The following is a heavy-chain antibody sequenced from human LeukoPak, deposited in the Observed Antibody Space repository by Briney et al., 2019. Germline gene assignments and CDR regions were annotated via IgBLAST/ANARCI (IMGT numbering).Heavy chain of an antibody. CDR2: IIPILGIA. Sequence: EASVKVSCKASGGTFSSYAISWVRQAPGQGLEWMGRIIPILGIANYAQKFQGRVTITADKSTSTAYMELSSLRSEDTAVYYCARALIVRRFCSGMDVWGQGTTVTVSS. V-gene: IGHV1-69*04. CDR3: ARALIVRRFCSGMDV. CDR1: GGTFSSYA. J-gene: IGHJ6*02. D-gene: IGHD3-10*02.